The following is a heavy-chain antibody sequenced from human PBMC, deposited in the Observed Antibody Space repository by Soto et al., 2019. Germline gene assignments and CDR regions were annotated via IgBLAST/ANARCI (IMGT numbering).Heavy chain of an antibody. J-gene: IGHJ6*02. CDR3: ARDGAVVVAAGSGMDV. CDR1: GFTFSSYS. CDR2: ISSSSSYI. D-gene: IGHD2-15*01. V-gene: IGHV3-21*01. Sequence: GGSPRLSCAASGFTFSSYSMNWVRQAPGKGLEWVSSISSSSSYIYYADSVKGRFTISRDNAKNSLYLQMNSLRAEDTAVYYCARDGAVVVAAGSGMDVWGQGTTVTVSS.